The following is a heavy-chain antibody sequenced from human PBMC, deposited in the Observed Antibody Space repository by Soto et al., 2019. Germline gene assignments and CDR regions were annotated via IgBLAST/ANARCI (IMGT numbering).Heavy chain of an antibody. V-gene: IGHV3-48*01. CDR3: ARPEYRPSFYGMDV. CDR1: GFTFSSYS. J-gene: IGHJ6*02. CDR2: ISSSSSTI. D-gene: IGHD6-6*01. Sequence: EVQLVESGGGLVQPGGSLRLSCAASGFTFSSYSMNWVRQAPGKGLEWVSDISSSSSTIYYADSVKGRITISRDNAKNSPYLQMKSLRGQDTAAYYCARPEYRPSFYGMDVWGQGTTVTVSS.